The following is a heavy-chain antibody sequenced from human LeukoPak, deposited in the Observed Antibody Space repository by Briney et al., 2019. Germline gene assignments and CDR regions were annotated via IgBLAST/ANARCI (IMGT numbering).Heavy chain of an antibody. CDR3: ARKTTALDY. V-gene: IGHV1-2*06. CDR1: GYTFTDYY. CDR2: ISPDNGVT. Sequence: GASVKVSCKTSGYTFTDYYLYWLRQAPGQGPEWMGRISPDNGVTKIAQKFQGRVTMTRDTSINTIYMELGRLTGDDTAVYYCARKTTALDYWGQGTQISV. D-gene: IGHD4-17*01. J-gene: IGHJ4*02.